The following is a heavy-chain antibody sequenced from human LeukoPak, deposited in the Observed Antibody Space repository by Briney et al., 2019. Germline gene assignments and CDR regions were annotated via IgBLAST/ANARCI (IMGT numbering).Heavy chain of an antibody. CDR3: AKGGDNTGWYTFAY. CDR1: GFIFRNFP. CDR2: ISGSGDTA. Sequence: GGSLRLSCAAPGFIFRNFPMRWVRQAPGKGLEWVSSISGSGDTASYADSVKGRFTISRDNSKNTLYLQMNSLRVEDTAVYCCAKGGDNTGWYTFAYWGQGTLVTVSS. D-gene: IGHD6-19*01. J-gene: IGHJ4*02. V-gene: IGHV3-23*01.